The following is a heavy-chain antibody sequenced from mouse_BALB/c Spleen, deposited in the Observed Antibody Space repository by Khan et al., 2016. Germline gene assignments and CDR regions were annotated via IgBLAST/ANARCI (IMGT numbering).Heavy chain of an antibody. V-gene: IGHV3-6*02. J-gene: IGHJ3*01. CDR1: GSSITSGYY. CDR2: ISYDGSN. D-gene: IGHD2-4*01. Sequence: EVQLQESGPGLVKPSQSLSLTCSVTGSSITSGYYWNWIRQFPGNKLEWMGYISYDGSNNYNPSLKNRISITRDTSKNQFFLKLNSVTTEDTATYYCARGERLRQAFAYWGQGTLVTVSA. CDR3: ARGERLRQAFAY.